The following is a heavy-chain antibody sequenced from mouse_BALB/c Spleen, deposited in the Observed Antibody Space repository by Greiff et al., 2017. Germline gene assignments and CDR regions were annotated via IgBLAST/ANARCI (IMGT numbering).Heavy chain of an antibody. Sequence: EVQLVESGGGLVQPGGSLKLSCAASGFTFSSYGMSWVRQTPDKRLELVATINSNGGSTYYPDSVKGRFTISRDNAKNTLYLQMSSLKSEDTAMYYCARDWYGNYYAMDYWGQGTSVTVSS. D-gene: IGHD2-10*02. CDR3: ARDWYGNYYAMDY. CDR2: INSNGGST. CDR1: GFTFSSYG. V-gene: IGHV5-6-3*01. J-gene: IGHJ4*01.